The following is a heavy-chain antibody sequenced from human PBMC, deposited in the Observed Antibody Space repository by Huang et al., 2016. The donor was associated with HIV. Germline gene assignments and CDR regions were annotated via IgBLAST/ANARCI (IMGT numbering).Heavy chain of an antibody. V-gene: IGHV4-59*02. Sequence: QLRLQESGPGLVKPSETLSLSCPVSGDSVSSHYWGWIRHPPGKGLEWSGTVYDSGTTKYNPRLKSRITISVDTSKNGFSLNITSVSAADTAMYFCVRDQGRLAVGGIDNWFDPWGQGALVTVSS. CDR1: GDSVSSHY. J-gene: IGHJ5*02. D-gene: IGHD6-19*01. CDR3: VRDQGRLAVGGIDNWFDP. CDR2: VYDSGTT.